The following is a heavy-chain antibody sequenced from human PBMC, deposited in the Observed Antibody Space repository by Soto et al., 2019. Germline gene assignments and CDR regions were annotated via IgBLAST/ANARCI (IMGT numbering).Heavy chain of an antibody. CDR2: IYYSGST. Sequence: SSETLSLTCTVSGGSISSGGYYWSWIRQHPGKGLEWIGYIYYSGSTYYNPSLKSRVTISVDTSKNQFSLKLSSVTAADTAVYYCARDKPINYDSSGYLDYWGQGTLVTVSS. J-gene: IGHJ4*02. V-gene: IGHV4-31*03. CDR1: GGSISSGGYY. CDR3: ARDKPINYDSSGYLDY. D-gene: IGHD3-22*01.